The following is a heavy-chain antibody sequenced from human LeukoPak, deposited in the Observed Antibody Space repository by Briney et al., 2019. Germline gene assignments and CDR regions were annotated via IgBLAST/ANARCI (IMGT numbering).Heavy chain of an antibody. D-gene: IGHD6-19*01. V-gene: IGHV4-4*07. Sequence: SETLSLTCTISGASIRSYYWSWIRQPAGKGLEWIGRVYISGSNNYNPSLKSRVTMSVDTSKNQFSLNLNSVTAADTAVYYCGRELGDSSGPEYYHGMDVWGQGTTVTVSS. CDR2: VYISGSN. CDR3: GRELGDSSGPEYYHGMDV. J-gene: IGHJ6*02. CDR1: GASIRSYY.